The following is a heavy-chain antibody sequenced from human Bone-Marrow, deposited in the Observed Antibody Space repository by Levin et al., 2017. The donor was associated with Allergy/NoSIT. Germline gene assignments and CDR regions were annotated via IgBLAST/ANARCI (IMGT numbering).Heavy chain of an antibody. D-gene: IGHD6-19*01. Sequence: GESLKISCVASGFTFSRYSMNWVRQAPGKGLQWFSSINDRSDDLYYRDSVRGRFTISRDNDRNSLYLQMDSLGVEDTAIYYCARGSSGAQGDGDFDYWGQGTLVTVSS. CDR3: ARGSSGAQGDGDFDY. V-gene: IGHV3-21*01. CDR1: GFTFSRYS. J-gene: IGHJ4*02. CDR2: INDRSDDL.